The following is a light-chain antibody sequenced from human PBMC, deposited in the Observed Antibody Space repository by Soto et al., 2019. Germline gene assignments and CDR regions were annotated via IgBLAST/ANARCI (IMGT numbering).Light chain of an antibody. CDR1: RNDVGGYNH. Sequence: QSALTQPASVSGSPGHSITISCTGTRNDVGGYNHVSWYHQYPGKVPKLLIYTVSNRPSGVSDRCSGSKSGNTASLTISGLQAEDESDYVCTSSTSGSLYVFGSGTQLTVL. V-gene: IGLV2-14*01. CDR2: TVS. CDR3: TSSTSGSLYV. J-gene: IGLJ7*01.